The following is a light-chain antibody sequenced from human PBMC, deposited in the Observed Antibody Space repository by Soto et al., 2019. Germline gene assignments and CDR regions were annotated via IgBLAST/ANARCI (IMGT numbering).Light chain of an antibody. Sequence: QSALTQPPSASGTPGQRVTISCSGSSSNIGSNTVNWYQQLPGTAPKLLIYSNNQRPSGVPDRFSSSKSGTSASLAISGLQSEDEADYYCAAWDDSLNGVYVFGTGTKVTVL. CDR2: SNN. V-gene: IGLV1-44*01. J-gene: IGLJ1*01. CDR1: SSNIGSNT. CDR3: AAWDDSLNGVYV.